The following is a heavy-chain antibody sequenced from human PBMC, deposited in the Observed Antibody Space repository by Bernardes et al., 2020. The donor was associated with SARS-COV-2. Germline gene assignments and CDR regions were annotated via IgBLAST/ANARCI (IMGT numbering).Heavy chain of an antibody. J-gene: IGHJ4*02. CDR1: EFTFSSYA. CDR3: ARESDWNYVFDY. Sequence: GGSLRLSCVASEFTFSSYAMSWVRQAPGKGLEWVSYITISSSYKYYADSVKGRFTISRDNAKNSLYLQMNSLRAEDTAVYFCARESDWNYVFDYWGQGTLVTVSS. V-gene: IGHV3-21*01. CDR2: ITISSSYK. D-gene: IGHD1-7*01.